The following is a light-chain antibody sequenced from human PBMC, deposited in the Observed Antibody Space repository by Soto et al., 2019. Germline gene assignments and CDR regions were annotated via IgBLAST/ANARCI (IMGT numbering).Light chain of an antibody. J-gene: IGLJ2*01. CDR3: SSYTSSFTLL. CDR1: SSDVGTYNY. CDR2: EVS. V-gene: IGLV2-14*01. Sequence: QSALTQPASVSGSPGQSITISCTGSSSDVGTYNYVSWYQQEPGKAPKLMIYEVSNRPSGVSKRFSGSKSGNTASLTISGLTAEDEGDYYCSSYTSSFTLLFGGGTKLTVL.